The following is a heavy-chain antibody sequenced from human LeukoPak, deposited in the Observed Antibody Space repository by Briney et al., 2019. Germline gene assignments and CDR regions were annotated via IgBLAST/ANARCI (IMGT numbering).Heavy chain of an antibody. Sequence: GGSLRLSCAASGFTFSRYSMNWVRQAPGKGLEWVSYISNSSSTIYYADSVKGRFTISRDNAKNSLYLQMNSLRAEDTAVYYCARAPYYYTTPGAFDIWGQGTMVTVSS. J-gene: IGHJ3*02. D-gene: IGHD3-10*01. CDR3: ARAPYYYTTPGAFDI. CDR1: GFTFSRYS. V-gene: IGHV3-48*04. CDR2: ISNSSSTI.